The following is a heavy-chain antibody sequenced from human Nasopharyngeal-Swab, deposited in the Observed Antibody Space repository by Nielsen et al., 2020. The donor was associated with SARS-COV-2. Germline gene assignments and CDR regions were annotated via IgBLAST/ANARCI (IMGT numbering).Heavy chain of an antibody. CDR3: ARLLGYYDFWSGYVDY. D-gene: IGHD3-3*01. CDR1: GYSFTSYW. Sequence: GESLKISCKGSGYSFTSYWISWVRQMPGKGLEWMGRIDPSDSYTNYSPSFQGHVTISADKSISTAYLQWSSLKASDTAMYYCARLLGYYDFWSGYVDYWGQGTLVTVSS. V-gene: IGHV5-10-1*01. J-gene: IGHJ4*02. CDR2: IDPSDSYT.